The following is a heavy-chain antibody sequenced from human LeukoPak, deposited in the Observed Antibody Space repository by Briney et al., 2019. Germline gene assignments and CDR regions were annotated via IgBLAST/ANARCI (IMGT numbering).Heavy chain of an antibody. J-gene: IGHJ4*02. CDR1: GFTFSSYA. V-gene: IGHV3-23*01. CDR3: AKDRKSSGWYQEAMFDY. D-gene: IGHD6-19*01. Sequence: GSLRLSCAASGFTFSSYAISWVRQAPGKGLEWVSAISGSGGSTYYADSVKGRFTISRDNSKNTLYLQMNSLRAEDTAVYYCAKDRKSSGWYQEAMFDYWGQGTLVTVSS. CDR2: ISGSGGST.